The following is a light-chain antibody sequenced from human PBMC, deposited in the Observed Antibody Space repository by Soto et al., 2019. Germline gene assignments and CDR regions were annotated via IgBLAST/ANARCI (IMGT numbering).Light chain of an antibody. Sequence: EIQMTQSPSSLSASVGDRVTITCRASQIISTYLNWYQQRAGLAPRLLIYAASSLQSGVPPRFSGSGSGTDFTLTISSLQPEDFATYFCQQTYSAPPTFGQGTKVDIK. J-gene: IGKJ1*01. V-gene: IGKV1-39*01. CDR1: QIISTY. CDR2: AAS. CDR3: QQTYSAPPT.